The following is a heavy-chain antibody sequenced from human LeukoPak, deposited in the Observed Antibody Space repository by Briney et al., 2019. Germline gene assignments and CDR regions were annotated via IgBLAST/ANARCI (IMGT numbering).Heavy chain of an antibody. CDR1: GGSISSGNYY. V-gene: IGHV4-30-2*01. J-gene: IGHJ6*03. CDR3: ARNTPGYYCMDV. Sequence: KSSETLSLTCTVSGGSISSGNYYWSWIRQPPGKGLEWIGYIYHSGSTYYNPSLKSRVTVSVDGSKNQFSLELSSVTAADTAVYYCARNTPGYYCMDVWGTGTTVTVSS. D-gene: IGHD2-15*01. CDR2: IYHSGST.